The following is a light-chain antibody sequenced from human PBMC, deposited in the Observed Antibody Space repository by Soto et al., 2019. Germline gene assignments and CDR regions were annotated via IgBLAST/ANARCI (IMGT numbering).Light chain of an antibody. J-gene: IGLJ2*01. CDR1: SSDIGYYHY. Sequence: QSALTQPASVSGSPGQSITISCTGTSSDIGYYHYISWYQHHPGKAPKLIIYEVNNRPSGGSSRFSGSKSGNTASLTISGLQAEDEGDYFCSAYTGSSLVFGGGTKLTVL. CDR2: EVN. CDR3: SAYTGSSLV. V-gene: IGLV2-14*01.